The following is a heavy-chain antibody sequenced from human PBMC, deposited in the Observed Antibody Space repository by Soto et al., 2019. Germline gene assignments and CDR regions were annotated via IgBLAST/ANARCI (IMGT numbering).Heavy chain of an antibody. CDR3: ATSKVFPGFDP. CDR1: GGSISNYY. CDR2: IYNSGST. D-gene: IGHD2-8*01. Sequence: QVQLQESGPGLVKPSETLSLTCSVSGGSISNYYWSWIRQPPGKRLEWIGYIYNSGSTNYNPSLKSRVTISVDTSKNRFSLKLSSVTAADTAVYYCATSKVFPGFDPWGQGTLVTVSS. V-gene: IGHV4-59*01. J-gene: IGHJ5*02.